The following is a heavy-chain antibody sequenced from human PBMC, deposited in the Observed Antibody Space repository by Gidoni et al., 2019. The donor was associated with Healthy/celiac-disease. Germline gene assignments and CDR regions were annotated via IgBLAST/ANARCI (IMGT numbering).Heavy chain of an antibody. V-gene: IGHV4-34*01. Sequence: QVQLQQWGAGLLKPSETLSLTCAVYGGSFSGYSWSWIRQPPGKGLEWIGEINHSGSTNYNPSLKSRVTISVDTSKNQFSLKLSSVTAADTAVYYCARFDGGITFGGVIAACDAFDIWGQGTMVTVSS. D-gene: IGHD3-16*02. CDR2: INHSGST. CDR3: ARFDGGITFGGVIAACDAFDI. J-gene: IGHJ3*02. CDR1: GGSFSGYS.